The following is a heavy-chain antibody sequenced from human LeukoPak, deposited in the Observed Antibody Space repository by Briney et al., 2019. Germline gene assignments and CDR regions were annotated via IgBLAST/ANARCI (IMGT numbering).Heavy chain of an antibody. V-gene: IGHV4-39*01. Sequence: SETLSLTCTVSGGSVSSDGYYWGWIRQPPGKGLEWIGSIYHSRSTYYSPSLKSRATISVDTSMNQVSLKLSSVTAADTAMYYCARGAAGTTPDYYYFGLDVWGQGTTVRVSS. J-gene: IGHJ6*02. CDR2: IYHSRST. D-gene: IGHD1-7*01. CDR3: ARGAAGTTPDYYYFGLDV. CDR1: GGSVSSDGYY.